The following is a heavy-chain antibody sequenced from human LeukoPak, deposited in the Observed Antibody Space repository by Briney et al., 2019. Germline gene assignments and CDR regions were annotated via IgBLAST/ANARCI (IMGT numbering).Heavy chain of an antibody. CDR2: IYYSGST. CDR3: ARGDYDILTGYLDV. D-gene: IGHD3-9*01. Sequence: PSETLSLTCTVSGGSISSYYWSWIRQPPGKGLEWIGYIYYSGSTNYNPSLKSRVTISVDTSKNQFSLKLSSVTAADTAVYYCARGDYDILTGYLDVWGKGTTVTISS. J-gene: IGHJ6*04. CDR1: GGSISSYY. V-gene: IGHV4-59*08.